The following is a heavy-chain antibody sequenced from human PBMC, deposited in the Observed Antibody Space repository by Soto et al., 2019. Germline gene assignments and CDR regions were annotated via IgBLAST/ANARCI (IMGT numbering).Heavy chain of an antibody. J-gene: IGHJ4*02. V-gene: IGHV3-21*01. D-gene: IGHD6-13*01. CDR2: ISSSSSYI. CDR3: ARGKIAAAGTPDY. CDR1: GFTFSSYS. Sequence: GGSLRLSCAASGFTFSSYSMNWVRQAPGKGLEWVSSISSSSSYIYYADSVKGRFTISRDNAKNSLYLQMNSLRAEDTAVYYCARGKIAAAGTPDYWGQGTLVTVSS.